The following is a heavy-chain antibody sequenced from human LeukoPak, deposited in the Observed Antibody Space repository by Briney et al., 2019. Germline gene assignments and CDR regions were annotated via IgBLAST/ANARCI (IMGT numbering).Heavy chain of an antibody. CDR1: GFTFSSYA. CDR2: ISGSGGST. CDR3: AKGRCSSTSCFD. D-gene: IGHD2-2*01. V-gene: IGHV3-23*01. J-gene: IGHJ4*02. Sequence: GGSLRLSCAASGFTFSSYAMSWVHQASGKGLEWVSAISGSGGSTYYADSVKGRFTISRDNSKNTLYLQMNSLRAEDTAVYYCAKGRCSSTSCFDWGQGTLVTVSS.